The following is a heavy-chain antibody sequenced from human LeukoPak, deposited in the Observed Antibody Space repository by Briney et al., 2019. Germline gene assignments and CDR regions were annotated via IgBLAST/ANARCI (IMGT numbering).Heavy chain of an antibody. CDR1: GGSFSGYY. CDR2: INHSGST. J-gene: IGHJ4*02. V-gene: IGHV4-34*01. D-gene: IGHD2-15*01. CDR3: ARGMALAAVFDY. Sequence: PSETLSLTCVVYGGSFSGYYWNWIRQPPGKGLEWIGEINHSGSTNYNPPLKSRVTISVDTSKNQLSLEVSSVTAADTAVYYCARGMALAAVFDYWGQGTLVTVSS.